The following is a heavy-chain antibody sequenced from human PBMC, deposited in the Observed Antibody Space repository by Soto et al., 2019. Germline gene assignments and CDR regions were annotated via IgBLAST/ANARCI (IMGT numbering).Heavy chain of an antibody. CDR2: ISGSGGST. CDR1: GFTFSSYA. CDR3: AKPSGEEMAVTSPFDY. V-gene: IGHV3-23*01. D-gene: IGHD4-17*01. Sequence: GGSLRLSCAASGFTFSSYAMSWVRQAPGKGLEWVSAISGSGGSTYYADSVKGRFTISRDNSKNTTYLQMNSLRAEDTAVYYCAKPSGEEMAVTSPFDYWGQGTLVTVSS. J-gene: IGHJ4*02.